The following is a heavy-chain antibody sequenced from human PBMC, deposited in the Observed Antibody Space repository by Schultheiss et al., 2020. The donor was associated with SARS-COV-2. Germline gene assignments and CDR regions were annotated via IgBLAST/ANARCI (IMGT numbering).Heavy chain of an antibody. J-gene: IGHJ6*02. CDR2: IYYSGST. CDR1: GGSFSGYY. CDR3: ARDRMAPIQLWSTPPYYYGMDV. V-gene: IGHV4-34*11. D-gene: IGHD5-18*01. Sequence: SETLSLTCAVYGGSFSGYYWSWIRQHPGKGLEWIGYIYYSGSTYYTPCLKSRATLSVDTSKNQFSLKLSSVTAADTADYYCARDRMAPIQLWSTPPYYYGMDVWGQGTTVTVSS.